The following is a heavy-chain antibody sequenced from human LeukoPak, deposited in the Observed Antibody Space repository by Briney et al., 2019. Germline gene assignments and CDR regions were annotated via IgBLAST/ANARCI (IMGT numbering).Heavy chain of an antibody. D-gene: IGHD1-26*01. CDR1: GFTFSNYW. CDR2: IKQDESEK. CDR3: ARDKIVGASKFDY. Sequence: PGGSLRLSXAVSGFTFSNYWMSWVRQAPGKGLEWVAHIKQDESEKYYVDSVKGRFTISRDNAKNSLYLQMNSLRAEDTAIYYCARDKIVGASKFDYWGQGTLVTVSS. J-gene: IGHJ4*02. V-gene: IGHV3-7*01.